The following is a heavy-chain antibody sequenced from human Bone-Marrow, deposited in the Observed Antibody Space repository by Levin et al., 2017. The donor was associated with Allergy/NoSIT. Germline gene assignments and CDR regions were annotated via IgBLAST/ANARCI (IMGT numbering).Heavy chain of an antibody. V-gene: IGHV3-7*01. CDR2: IKEDGSEK. D-gene: IGHD5-24*01. J-gene: IGHJ5*02. Sequence: VASVKVSCAASGFTFSNSWMSWVRQAPGKGLEWVANIKEDGSEKYYVDSVKGRFTIPRDNAKNSLFVQMNSLRVEDTAVYYCARDQFRRATIGARWFDPWGQGTLVTVSS. CDR1: GFTFSNSW. CDR3: ARDQFRRATIGARWFDP.